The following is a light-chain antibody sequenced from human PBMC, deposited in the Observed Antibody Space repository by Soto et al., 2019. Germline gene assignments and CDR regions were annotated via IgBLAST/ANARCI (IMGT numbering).Light chain of an antibody. CDR2: AAS. CDR3: QKYNSALGGT. CDR1: QGISNY. J-gene: IGKJ4*01. V-gene: IGKV1-27*01. Sequence: DIQMTQSPSSLSASVGDRVTITCRASQGISNYLAWYQQKPGKVPKLLIYAASTLQSGVPSRFSGSGSGTDFTLTISSLQPEDVATYYWQKYNSALGGTFGGGTKVEIK.